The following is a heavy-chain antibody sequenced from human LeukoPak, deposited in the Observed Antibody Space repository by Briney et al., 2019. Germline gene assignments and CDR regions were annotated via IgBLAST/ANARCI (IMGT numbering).Heavy chain of an antibody. J-gene: IGHJ6*04. CDR1: GFTFSSFE. CDR2: ISISGSTI. D-gene: IGHD5-24*01. CDR3: AKGEMGDV. Sequence: PGGSLRLSCAASGFTFSSFEMNWVRQAPGKGLEWVSYISISGSTIYYADSVKGRFTISRDNSKNSLYLQMNSLRTEDTALYYCAKGEMGDVWGKGTTVTVSS. V-gene: IGHV3-48*03.